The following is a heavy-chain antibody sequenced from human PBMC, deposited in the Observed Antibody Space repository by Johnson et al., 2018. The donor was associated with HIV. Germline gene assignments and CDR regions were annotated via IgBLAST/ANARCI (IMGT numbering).Heavy chain of an antibody. V-gene: IGHV3-30*04. CDR1: GFTFSRYA. J-gene: IGHJ3*02. Sequence: VESGGSLRLSCAASGFTFSRYAMHWVRQAPGKGLEWVAVITYDGIYKYYAGSVKGRFTISRDNAKNSLYLQMNSLRAEDTALYYCAKDGQSLSHDAFDIWGQGTMVTVSS. CDR3: AKDGQSLSHDAFDI. CDR2: ITYDGIYK.